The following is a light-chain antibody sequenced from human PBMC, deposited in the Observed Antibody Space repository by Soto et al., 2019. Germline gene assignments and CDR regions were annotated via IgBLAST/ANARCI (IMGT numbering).Light chain of an antibody. J-gene: IGLJ1*01. CDR1: SSHVGGYNY. Sequence: QSVLTQPASATGSPGQSVTISCTATSSHVGGYNYVSWYQQHPGKAPKLMIYEVSKRPSGVPDRFSGSKSGNTASLTVSGLQPEDEADYYCSSYAGSNKSVFGTGTKVTVL. CDR3: SSYAGSNKSV. V-gene: IGLV2-8*01. CDR2: EVS.